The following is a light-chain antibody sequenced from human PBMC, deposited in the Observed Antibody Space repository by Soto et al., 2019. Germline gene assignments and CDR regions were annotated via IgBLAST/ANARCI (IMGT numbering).Light chain of an antibody. CDR1: QSVSSN. CDR3: QQYNNWPRT. J-gene: IGKJ1*01. Sequence: EIVMTQSPATLSVYPGERATLSCRASQSVSSNLAWYQQKPGQAPRLLIYGASTRATGIPARFSGSGSGTEFTLTISSLQSEDFAVYYCQQYNNWPRTFGQGTQVDIK. CDR2: GAS. V-gene: IGKV3-15*01.